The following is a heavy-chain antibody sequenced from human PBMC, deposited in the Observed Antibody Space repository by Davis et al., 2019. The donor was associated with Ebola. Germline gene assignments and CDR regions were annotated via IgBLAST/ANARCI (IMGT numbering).Heavy chain of an antibody. CDR2: IKEDGGEK. J-gene: IGHJ3*02. D-gene: IGHD3-22*01. CDR1: GLIFNNYW. CDR3: ARGDYFDSSGYFIDAFDI. Sequence: GESLKISCAASGLIFNNYWMSWIRQAPGKGPEWVAIIKEDGGEKYYVDSVKGRFTMSRDNAKNSLYLQMNSLRAEDTAVYYCARGDYFDSSGYFIDAFDIWGQGTMVTVSS. V-gene: IGHV3-7*03.